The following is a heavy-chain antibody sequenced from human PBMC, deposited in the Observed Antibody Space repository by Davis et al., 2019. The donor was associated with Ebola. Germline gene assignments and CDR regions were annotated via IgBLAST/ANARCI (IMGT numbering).Heavy chain of an antibody. CDR1: GFTFSSYS. J-gene: IGHJ4*02. V-gene: IGHV3-21*01. Sequence: PGGSLRLSCAASGFTFSSYSMNWVRQAPGKGLEWDSFISIRSYSISYADSVRGRFTISRDNAKNSLYLQMSSLRAEDTAVYYCARSSVWGQGTLVTVSS. CDR3: ARSSV. CDR2: ISIRSYSI.